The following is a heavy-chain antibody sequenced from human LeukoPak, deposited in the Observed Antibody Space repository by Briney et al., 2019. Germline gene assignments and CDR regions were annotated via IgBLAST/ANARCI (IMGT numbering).Heavy chain of an antibody. V-gene: IGHV3-7*01. Sequence: GGSLRLSCAASGFTFSSYAMHWVRQAPGKGLEWVAQTKQDGSEKYYVDSVKGRFTTSRDKNSLFLQMNSVRAEDTAVYYCVGWGISGITNHWGQGTLVTVSS. CDR3: VGWGISGITNH. CDR1: GFTFSSYA. CDR2: TKQDGSEK. J-gene: IGHJ4*02. D-gene: IGHD1-7*01.